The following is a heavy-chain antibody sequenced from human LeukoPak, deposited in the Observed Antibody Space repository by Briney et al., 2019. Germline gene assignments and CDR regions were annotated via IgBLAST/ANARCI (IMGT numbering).Heavy chain of an antibody. Sequence: GGSLRLSCSASGFTFSGYAMHWVRQAPGKGLEYVSAISGDGDSTYYADSVKGRFTISRDNSKNTLYLQMNSLRAEDTAVYYCAKDRSIAARPYFDYWGQGTLVTVSS. CDR2: ISGDGDST. J-gene: IGHJ4*02. CDR1: GFTFSGYA. CDR3: AKDRSIAARPYFDY. D-gene: IGHD6-6*01. V-gene: IGHV3-64*04.